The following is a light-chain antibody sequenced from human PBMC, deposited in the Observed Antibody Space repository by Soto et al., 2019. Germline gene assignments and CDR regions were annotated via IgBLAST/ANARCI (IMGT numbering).Light chain of an antibody. V-gene: IGKV2-30*02. J-gene: IGKJ5*01. CDR2: KVS. CDR3: MQGTHWPIT. Sequence: GVMPQSPLALPVTLGQPASSSCRSNQSLVHSDGIAYFSWFQQRPGRSPMRLIYKVSKRDSGVPGRFSGSGSGTDFALKISRVEAEDVGVYYCMQGTHWPITFGQGTRLEVK. CDR1: QSLVHSDGIAY.